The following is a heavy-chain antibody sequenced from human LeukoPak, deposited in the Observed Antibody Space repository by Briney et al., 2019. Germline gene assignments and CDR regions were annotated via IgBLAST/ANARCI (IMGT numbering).Heavy chain of an antibody. CDR2: IHYSGST. CDR1: GGSISSSSYY. V-gene: IGHV4-39*02. Sequence: PSETLSLTCTVSGGSISSSSYYWGWIRQPPGTGLEWIGSIHYSGSTYYNPSLKSPVTISVDTSKNQFSLKLSSVTAADTAVYYCAREAKLVKKYYYDSSGYYFDYWGQGTLVTVSS. J-gene: IGHJ4*02. D-gene: IGHD3-22*01. CDR3: AREAKLVKKYYYDSSGYYFDY.